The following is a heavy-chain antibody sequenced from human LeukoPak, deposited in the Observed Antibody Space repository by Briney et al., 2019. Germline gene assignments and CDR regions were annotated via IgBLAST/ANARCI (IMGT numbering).Heavy chain of an antibody. CDR3: ARLGDYYGSGSPETFDY. J-gene: IGHJ4*02. Sequence: SETLSLTCAVYGGSFSGYCWSWIRQPPGKGLEWIGEINHSGSTNYNPSLKSRVTISVDTSKNQFALKLSSVTAADTAVYYCARLGDYYGSGSPETFDYWGQGTLVTVSS. D-gene: IGHD3-10*01. CDR2: INHSGST. CDR1: GGSFSGYC. V-gene: IGHV4-34*01.